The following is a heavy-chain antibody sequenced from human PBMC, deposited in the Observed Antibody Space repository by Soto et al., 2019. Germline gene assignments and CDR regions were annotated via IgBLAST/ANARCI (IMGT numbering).Heavy chain of an antibody. J-gene: IGHJ4*02. V-gene: IGHV1-69*01. CDR3: ARGRRYYFDY. CDR2: IIPIFGTA. CDR1: GFTFSSYA. Sequence: VQLLESGGGLVQPGGSLRLSCAASGFTFSSYAMSWVRQAPGKGLEWMGGIIPIFGTANYAQKFQGRVTITADESTSTAYMELSSLRSEDTAVYYCARGRRYYFDYWGQGTLVTVSS.